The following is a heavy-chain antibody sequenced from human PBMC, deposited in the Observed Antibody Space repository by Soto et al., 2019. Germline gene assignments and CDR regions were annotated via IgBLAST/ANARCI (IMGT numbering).Heavy chain of an antibody. V-gene: IGHV3-23*01. D-gene: IGHD3-10*01. CDR1: GYTFTSYS. CDR2: ITDSGGDA. Sequence: SCKASGYTFTSYSISWVRQAPGEGLEWVSTITDSGGDAKYADSVRGRFAISRDNSKKTLYLQMSSLTAEDSAIYYCARGSTDSYPGSRIFDFWGRGTLVTVSS. J-gene: IGHJ4*02. CDR3: ARGSTDSYPGSRIFDF.